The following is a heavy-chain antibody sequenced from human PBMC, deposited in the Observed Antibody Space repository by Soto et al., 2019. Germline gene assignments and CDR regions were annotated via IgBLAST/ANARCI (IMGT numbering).Heavy chain of an antibody. V-gene: IGHV4-30-2*01. CDR2: IYHSGST. CDR3: ASRLTVVGGMYV. D-gene: IGHD2-15*01. Sequence: QLQLQESGSGLVKPSQTLSLTCAVSGGSISSGGYSWSWIRHPPGQVLEWIGYIYHSGSTYYNPSLKCRVNISVDRSKNQFSLKMSCVTDADTAVYYCASRLTVVGGMYVWGQGTTCTVAS. CDR1: GGSISSGGYS. J-gene: IGHJ6*02.